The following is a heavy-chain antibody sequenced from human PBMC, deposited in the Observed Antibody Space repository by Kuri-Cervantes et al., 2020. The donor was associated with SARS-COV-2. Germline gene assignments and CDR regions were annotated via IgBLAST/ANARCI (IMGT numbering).Heavy chain of an antibody. V-gene: IGHV3-53*01. CDR1: GFTVSSNY. Sequence: GESLKISCAASGFTVSSNYMSWVRQAPGKGLEWVSVIYSGGSTYYADSVKGRFTISRDNSKNTLYLQMNSLRAEDTAVYYCARGYGDSPYWGQGTLVTVSS. CDR3: ARGYGDSPY. CDR2: IYSGGST. D-gene: IGHD4-17*01. J-gene: IGHJ4*02.